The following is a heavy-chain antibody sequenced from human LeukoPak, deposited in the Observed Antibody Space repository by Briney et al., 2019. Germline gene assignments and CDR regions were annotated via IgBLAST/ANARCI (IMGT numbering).Heavy chain of an antibody. CDR2: IYYSGST. Sequence: SQTLSLTCTVSGGSTSSGDYYWSWIRQPPGKGLEWIGYIYYSGSTYYNPSLKSRVTISVDTSKNQFSLKLSSVTAADTAVYYCARVWSWWPSFDYWGQGTLVTVSS. CDR1: GGSTSSGDYY. V-gene: IGHV4-30-4*08. D-gene: IGHD2-21*01. CDR3: ARVWSWWPSFDY. J-gene: IGHJ4*02.